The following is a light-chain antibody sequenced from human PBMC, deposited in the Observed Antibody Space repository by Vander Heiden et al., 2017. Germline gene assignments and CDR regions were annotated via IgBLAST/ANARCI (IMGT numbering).Light chain of an antibody. J-gene: IGKJ2*01. V-gene: IGKV3-11*01. CDR1: KSVSSY. CDR2: DAS. CDR3: QQRSNWPPT. Sequence: PATLSLSPGDRATLSCRASKSVSSYLAWYQQKPGETPRLLIYDASNRATGIPARFSGSGSGTDFTLTIRSLEPEDFAVYYCQQRSNWPPTFGQGTKLEIK.